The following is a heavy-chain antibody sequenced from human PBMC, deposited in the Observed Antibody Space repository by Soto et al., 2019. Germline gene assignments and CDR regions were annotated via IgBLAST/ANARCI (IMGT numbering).Heavy chain of an antibody. Sequence: ASVKVSCKASGGTFGNSAISWVRQAPGQGLEWMGGIIPSFATGNSAPEFQGRLTITADKSTTTAYMELSSLRSEDTAVYYCARSYYGSGSYWFYGMDVWGQGTTVTVSS. CDR2: IIPSFATG. CDR1: GGTFGNSA. CDR3: ARSYYGSGSYWFYGMDV. V-gene: IGHV1-69*06. D-gene: IGHD3-10*01. J-gene: IGHJ6*02.